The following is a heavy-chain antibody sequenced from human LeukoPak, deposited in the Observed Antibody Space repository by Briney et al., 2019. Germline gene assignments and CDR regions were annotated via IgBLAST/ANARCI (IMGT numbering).Heavy chain of an antibody. Sequence: ASVKVSCEASGYTFTTYYIHWVRQVPGQGLEWMGIINPSGGSPTYARKFQGRVTMTRDTSTSTVYMDLSRLTSEDTAVYYCSRVGIGGAFDIWGQGTMVIVSS. CDR1: GYTFTTYY. CDR3: SRVGIGGAFDI. CDR2: INPSGGSP. D-gene: IGHD3-3*01. J-gene: IGHJ3*02. V-gene: IGHV1-46*01.